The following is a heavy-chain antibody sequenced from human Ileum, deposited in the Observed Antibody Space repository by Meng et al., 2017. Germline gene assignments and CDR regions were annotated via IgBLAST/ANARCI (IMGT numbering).Heavy chain of an antibody. J-gene: IGHJ4*02. CDR2: ISQESGRT. CDR3: VRNEGYSLGD. V-gene: IGHV4-4*02. CDR1: GDSISSRDW. Sequence: QVQLQASGPGLVKPSGTPSLPFAVSGDSISSRDWWSWVRQPPGKGLEWIGEISQESGRTNYNPSLKSRVTISLDKSKNQFSLNLNSVTAADTAVYYCVRNEGYSLGDWGQGTLVTVSS. D-gene: IGHD2-21*01.